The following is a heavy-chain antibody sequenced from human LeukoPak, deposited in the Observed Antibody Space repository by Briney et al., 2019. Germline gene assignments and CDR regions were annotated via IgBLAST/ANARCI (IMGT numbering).Heavy chain of an antibody. D-gene: IGHD2-2*01. Sequence: GGSLRLSCAVSGLTFNNYAMSWVRQAPGKGLEWVSGISGRGASKYYADSVKGRFTISRDNSKNTLYLQMNSLRAEDTAVYYCAKGVVVAPDVTPFDYWGQGTLVTASS. CDR3: AKGVVVAPDVTPFDY. CDR1: GLTFNNYA. CDR2: ISGRGASK. J-gene: IGHJ4*02. V-gene: IGHV3-23*01.